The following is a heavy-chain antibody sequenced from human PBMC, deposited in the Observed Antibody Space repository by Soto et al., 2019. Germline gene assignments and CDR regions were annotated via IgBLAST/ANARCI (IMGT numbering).Heavy chain of an antibody. J-gene: IGHJ3*02. Sequence: ASVKVSCKASGYTFTSYGISWVRQAPGQGLEWMGWISAYNGNTNYAQKLQGRVTMTTDTSTSTAYMELRSLRSDDTAVYYCAREGFDFWSGYSGPHDAFDIWGQGTMVTVSS. CDR3: AREGFDFWSGYSGPHDAFDI. CDR2: ISAYNGNT. V-gene: IGHV1-18*01. CDR1: GYTFTSYG. D-gene: IGHD3-3*01.